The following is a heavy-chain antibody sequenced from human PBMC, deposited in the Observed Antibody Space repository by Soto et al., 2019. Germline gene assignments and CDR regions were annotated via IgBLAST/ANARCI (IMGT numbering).Heavy chain of an antibody. CDR3: ARPPMSSGSYSGWYFDL. J-gene: IGHJ2*01. V-gene: IGHV3-74*01. D-gene: IGHD1-26*01. Sequence: EVQLVESGGGLVQPGGSLRLSCAASGFTFTTYWMHWVRQAPGKGLVWVSRINSDGSSTNYADSVKGRFTISRDNAKNTLFLQMDSLRTKDTAVYYCARPPMSSGSYSGWYFDLWGRGTLVTVSS. CDR1: GFTFTTYW. CDR2: INSDGSST.